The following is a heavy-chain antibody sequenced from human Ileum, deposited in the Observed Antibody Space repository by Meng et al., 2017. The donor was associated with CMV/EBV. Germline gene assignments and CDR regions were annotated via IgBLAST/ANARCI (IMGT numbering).Heavy chain of an antibody. Sequence: ASVKVSCKASGYTFTSYDINWVRQATGQGLEWMGWMNPNSGNTGYAQKFQGRVTMTRNTSISTAYMELRSLISEDTAVYYCARGKNPSSGYYEKTKADYWGQGTLVTVSS. J-gene: IGHJ4*02. CDR3: ARGKNPSSGYYEKTKADY. D-gene: IGHD3-22*01. CDR2: MNPNSGNT. CDR1: GYTFTSYD. V-gene: IGHV1-8*01.